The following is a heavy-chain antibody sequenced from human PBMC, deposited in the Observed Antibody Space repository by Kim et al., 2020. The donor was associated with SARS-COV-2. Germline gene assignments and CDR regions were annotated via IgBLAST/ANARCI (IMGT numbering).Heavy chain of an antibody. J-gene: IGHJ4*02. D-gene: IGHD2-15*01. Sequence: SETLSLTCTVSGGSISSSSYYWGWIRQPPGKGLEWIGSIYYSGSTYYNPSLKSRVTISVDTSKNQFSLKLSYVTAADTAVYYCARGSIVVAAGTFDYWGQGTLVTVSS. V-gene: IGHV4-39*01. CDR3: ARGSIVVAAGTFDY. CDR1: GGSISSSSYY. CDR2: IYYSGST.